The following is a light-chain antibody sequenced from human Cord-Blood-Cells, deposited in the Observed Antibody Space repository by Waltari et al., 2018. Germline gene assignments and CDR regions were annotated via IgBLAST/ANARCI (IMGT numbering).Light chain of an antibody. CDR2: GAS. J-gene: IGKJ4*01. V-gene: IGKV3-20*01. CDR3: QQYGSSPLT. CDR1: PSVSSSY. Sequence: EIVLTQSPGTLSLSPGERATLSCRASPSVSSSYLAWYQQKPGQAPRLLIYGASSRATGIPDRFRGSGSGTDFTLTISRLGPEDFAVYYCQQYGSSPLTFGGGTKVEIK.